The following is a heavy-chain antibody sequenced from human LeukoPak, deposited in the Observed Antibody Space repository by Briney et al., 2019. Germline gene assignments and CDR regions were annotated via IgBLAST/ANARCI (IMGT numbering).Heavy chain of an antibody. Sequence: PSETLSLTCIVSGCSITSNLYYWVWVRQPPGRGLEWIGAIYYGGKTYYNPSLKSRVSISIDTSKNQFSLKLTSVTAPDTATYFCAARRTTPEIDYWGQGTPVAVSS. CDR3: AARRTTPEIDY. V-gene: IGHV4-39*01. CDR2: IYYGGKT. CDR1: GCSITSNLYY. J-gene: IGHJ4*02. D-gene: IGHD4-11*01.